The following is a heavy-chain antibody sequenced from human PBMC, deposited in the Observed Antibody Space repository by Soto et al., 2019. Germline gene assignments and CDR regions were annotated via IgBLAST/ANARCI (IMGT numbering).Heavy chain of an antibody. J-gene: IGHJ4*02. CDR2: ISAYNGNT. CDR1: GYTFSSYG. Sequence: QVQLVQSGAEVKKPGASVKVSCKASGYTFSSYGISWVRQAPGQGLEWMGWISAYNGNTNYAQKLQGRVTMTTDTSTSTADMDRRSRRSDDTAIYYCARDKGEGSGSYYGYWGQGTLVTVSS. CDR3: ARDKGEGSGSYYGY. D-gene: IGHD3-10*01. V-gene: IGHV1-18*01.